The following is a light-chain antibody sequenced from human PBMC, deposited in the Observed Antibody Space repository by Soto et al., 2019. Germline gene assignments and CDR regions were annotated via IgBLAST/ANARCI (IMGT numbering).Light chain of an antibody. Sequence: DIQMTQSPSTLSASVGDRVTITCRASQSISSWLAWYQQKPGKAPKLLIYKASSLESGIPSRFSGSGSGTDFTLTISSLQPDDIGTYYCHQYNTYWTFGQGTKVDIK. CDR3: HQYNTYWT. V-gene: IGKV1-5*03. J-gene: IGKJ1*01. CDR1: QSISSW. CDR2: KAS.